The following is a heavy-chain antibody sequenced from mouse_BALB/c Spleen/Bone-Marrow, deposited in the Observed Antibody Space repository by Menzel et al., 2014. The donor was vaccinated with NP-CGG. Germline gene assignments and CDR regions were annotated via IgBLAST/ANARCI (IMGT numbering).Heavy chain of an antibody. V-gene: IGHV1-7*01. CDR3: ARGRFAY. Sequence: VQLQQSGAELAKPGASVKMSCKASGYTFTSYWMHWVKPRPGQGLEWIGYINPSTGYTEYNQKFKDKATLTADKSSSTAYMQLSSLTSEDSAVYFCARGRFAYWGQGTLVTVSA. CDR1: GYTFTSYW. J-gene: IGHJ3*01. CDR2: INPSTGYT.